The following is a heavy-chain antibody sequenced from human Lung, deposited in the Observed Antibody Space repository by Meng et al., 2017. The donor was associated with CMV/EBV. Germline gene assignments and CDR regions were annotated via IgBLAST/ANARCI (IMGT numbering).Heavy chain of an antibody. CDR2: ISYDGSNK. CDR3: ARELRFLEWLLPTSYYYYGMDV. J-gene: IGHJ6*02. V-gene: IGHV3-30-3*01. Sequence: GGSLRLSCAASGFTFSSYAMHWVRQAPGKGLEWVAVISYDGSNKYYADSVKGRFTISRDNSKNTLYLQMNSLRAEDTAVYYCARELRFLEWLLPTSYYYYGMDVWXQGTTVXVSS. D-gene: IGHD3-3*01. CDR1: GFTFSSYA.